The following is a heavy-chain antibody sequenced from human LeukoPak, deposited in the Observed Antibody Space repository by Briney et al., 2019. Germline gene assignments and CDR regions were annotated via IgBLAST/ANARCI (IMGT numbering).Heavy chain of an antibody. Sequence: PSETLSLTCAVYGGSFSGYYWSWIRQPPGKGLEWIGEINHSGSTNYNPSLKSRVTISVDTSKNQFSLKLSSVTAADTAVYYCARAVVIPRFDYWGQGTLVTVSS. CDR1: GGSFSGYY. J-gene: IGHJ4*02. CDR2: INHSGST. CDR3: ARAVVIPRFDY. D-gene: IGHD3-16*02. V-gene: IGHV4-34*01.